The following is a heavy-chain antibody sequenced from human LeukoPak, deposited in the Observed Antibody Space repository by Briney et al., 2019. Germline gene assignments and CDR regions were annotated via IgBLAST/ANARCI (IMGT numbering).Heavy chain of an antibody. Sequence: GASLKISCKGSGCGFTSYWIGWGRQMPGKGLEGMGIIYPGDSDSRYSPSFEGQVTISGDQSISTAYLQWSSLEASDTAMYYCARLPYYYDSSGQGAFDIWGQGTMVTVSS. J-gene: IGHJ3*02. CDR2: IYPGDSDS. CDR1: GCGFTSYW. D-gene: IGHD3-22*01. V-gene: IGHV5-51*01. CDR3: ARLPYYYDSSGQGAFDI.